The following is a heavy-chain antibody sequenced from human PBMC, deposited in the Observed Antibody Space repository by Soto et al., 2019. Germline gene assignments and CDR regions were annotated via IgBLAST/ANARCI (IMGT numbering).Heavy chain of an antibody. J-gene: IGHJ5*02. CDR2: IYPSDSTV. CDR1: GYTFANYW. V-gene: IGHV5-51*01. D-gene: IGHD1-7*01. CDR3: ARGNVANYFEP. Sequence: PGESLKISCQSSGYTFANYWIVWVRQMPGKGLEWMGIIYPSDSTVKYRPSVQGQVTMSVDKSISTAYLQWSSLKASDAAVYYCARGNVANYFEPWGQGTLVTVSS.